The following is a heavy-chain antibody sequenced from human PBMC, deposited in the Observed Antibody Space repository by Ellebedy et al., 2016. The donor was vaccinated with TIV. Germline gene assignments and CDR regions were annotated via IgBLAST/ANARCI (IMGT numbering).Heavy chain of an antibody. Sequence: GESLKISCAASGFSFSDGYMNWVRRAPGKGLEWLAYISYSDGTVYYADSVEGRFTISRDNGKKSLYLQMNNLTAEDTALYYCARDPQGFLDHFDYWGQGIQVTVSS. CDR3: ARDPQGFLDHFDY. J-gene: IGHJ4*02. CDR1: GFSFSDGY. CDR2: ISYSDGTV. V-gene: IGHV3-11*01. D-gene: IGHD3/OR15-3a*01.